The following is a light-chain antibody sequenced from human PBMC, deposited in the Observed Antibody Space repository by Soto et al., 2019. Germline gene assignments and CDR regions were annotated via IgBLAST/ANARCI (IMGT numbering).Light chain of an antibody. Sequence: EIVMTQSPATLSVSPGERATLSCRASQRVSNNLAWYQQRPGRSPRLLIYATSTRATGIPARFSGSGSGTEFTLTINSLQSEDFAVYYCQQYDNWPPPFGQGTRLEI. CDR2: ATS. V-gene: IGKV3-15*01. J-gene: IGKJ5*01. CDR3: QQYDNWPPP. CDR1: QRVSNN.